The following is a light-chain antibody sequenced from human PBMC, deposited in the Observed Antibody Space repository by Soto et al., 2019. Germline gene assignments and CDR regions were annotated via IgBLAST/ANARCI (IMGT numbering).Light chain of an antibody. J-gene: IGKJ1*01. CDR3: QQYYSYPRT. V-gene: IGKV1-8*01. CDR1: QGISSY. Sequence: IRMTQSPSSLSASTGDRVTITCRASQGISSYLAWYQQKPGKAPKLLIYAASTLQSGVPSRFSGSGSGTDFTLTISCLQSEDFATYYCQQYYSYPRTFGQGTKVDIK. CDR2: AAS.